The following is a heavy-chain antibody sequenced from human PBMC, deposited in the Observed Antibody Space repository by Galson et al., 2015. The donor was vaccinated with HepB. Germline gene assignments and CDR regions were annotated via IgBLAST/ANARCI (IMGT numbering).Heavy chain of an antibody. Sequence: CAISGDSVSTDSATWNWIRQSPSRGLEWLGRTYYRSKWYNDYAVSVESRITINPGTSKNQFSLQLNSVTPADSAVYYCARTEGRGQLQFDPWGQGTLVTVSS. J-gene: IGHJ5*02. CDR1: GDSVSTDSAT. D-gene: IGHD6-6*01. CDR2: TYYRSKWYN. V-gene: IGHV6-1*01. CDR3: ARTEGRGQLQFDP.